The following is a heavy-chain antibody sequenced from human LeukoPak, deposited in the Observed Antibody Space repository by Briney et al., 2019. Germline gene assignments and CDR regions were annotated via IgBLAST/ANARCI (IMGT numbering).Heavy chain of an antibody. Sequence: GGSLRLSCGASGFSFTTTWMSWVRQAPGKGLEWVARIKSRIDGATIDYAAPVKGRFTISRDDSKNTLYMQMNTLRAEDTAVYYCARDRRETYCGGDCYSGSIDYWGQGTLVTVSS. CDR2: IKSRIDGATI. CDR1: GFSFTTTW. D-gene: IGHD2-21*02. J-gene: IGHJ4*02. CDR3: ARDRRETYCGGDCYSGSIDY. V-gene: IGHV3-15*05.